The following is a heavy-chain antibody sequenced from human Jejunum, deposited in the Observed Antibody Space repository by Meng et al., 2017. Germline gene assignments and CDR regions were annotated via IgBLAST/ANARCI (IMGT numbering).Heavy chain of an antibody. D-gene: IGHD1-26*01. CDR1: GFTFSSYA. J-gene: IGHJ1*01. CDR2: ISYDGNVK. Sequence: SCAASGFTFSSYAMNWVRQAPGKGLEWVAVISYDGNVKKYVDSVKGRFTITRDGSKNTLYLQMNSLTPEDAAVYYCARGALSGTSYEEYLPHWGQGTLVTVSS. CDR3: ARGALSGTSYEEYLPH. V-gene: IGHV3-30*04.